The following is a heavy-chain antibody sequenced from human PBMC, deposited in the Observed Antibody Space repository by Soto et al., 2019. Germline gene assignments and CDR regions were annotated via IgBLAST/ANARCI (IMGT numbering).Heavy chain of an antibody. J-gene: IGHJ6*02. CDR3: ARDQDSSSSPIYYYYYYGMDV. Sequence: EVQLVESGGGLVKPGGSLRLSCAASGFTFSSYSMNWVRQAPGKRLEWVSSISSSSSYIYYADSVKGRFTISRDNAKNSLYLQMNSLRAEDTAVYYCARDQDSSSSPIYYYYYYGMDVWGQGTTVTVSS. V-gene: IGHV3-21*01. CDR1: GFTFSSYS. CDR2: ISSSSSYI. D-gene: IGHD6-6*01.